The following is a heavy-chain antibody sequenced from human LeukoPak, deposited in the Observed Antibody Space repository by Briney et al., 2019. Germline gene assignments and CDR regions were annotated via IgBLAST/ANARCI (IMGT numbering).Heavy chain of an antibody. CDR2: IYTSGST. CDR1: GGSISSGSYY. J-gene: IGHJ5*02. V-gene: IGHV4-61*02. D-gene: IGHD3-10*01. CDR3: ARHLPQLVP. Sequence: SETLSLTCTVSGGSISSGSYYWSWIRQPAGKGLEWIGRIYTSGSTNYNPSLKSRVTISVDTSKNQFSLKLRSVTAADTAVYYCARHLPQLVPWGQGTLVTVSS.